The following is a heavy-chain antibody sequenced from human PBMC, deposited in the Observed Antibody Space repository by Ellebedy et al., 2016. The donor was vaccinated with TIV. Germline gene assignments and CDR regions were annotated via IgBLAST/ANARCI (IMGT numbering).Heavy chain of an antibody. J-gene: IGHJ3*02. CDR2: IYYSGST. CDR1: GGSISSSSYY. CDR3: ARLGGSYCGGDCYEVDDAFDI. Sequence: SETLSLXCTVSGGSISSSSYYWGWIRQPPGKGLEWIGSIYYSGSTYYNPSLKSRVTISVDTSKNQFSLKLSSVTAADTAVYYCARLGGSYCGGDCYEVDDAFDIWGQGTMVTVSS. V-gene: IGHV4-39*01. D-gene: IGHD2-21*02.